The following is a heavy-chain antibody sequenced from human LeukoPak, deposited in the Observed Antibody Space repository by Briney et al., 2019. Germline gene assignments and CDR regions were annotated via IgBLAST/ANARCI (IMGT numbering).Heavy chain of an antibody. D-gene: IGHD3-22*01. V-gene: IGHV4-59*13. CDR2: IYYSGST. J-gene: IGHJ3*02. CDR1: GGSISSYY. CDR3: ARVRTYYYDSSGFDAFDI. Sequence: PSETLSLTCTVSGGSISSYYGSWIRQPPGKGLEGWGYIYYSGSTNYNPSLKSRVTISVDTSKNQFSLKLSSVTAADTAVYYCARVRTYYYDSSGFDAFDIWGQGTMVTVSS.